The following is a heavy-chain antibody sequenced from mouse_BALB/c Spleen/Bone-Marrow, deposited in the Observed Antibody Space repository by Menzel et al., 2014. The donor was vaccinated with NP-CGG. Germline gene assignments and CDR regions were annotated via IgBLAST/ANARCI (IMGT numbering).Heavy chain of an antibody. D-gene: IGHD2-3*01. CDR2: IWGGGGT. J-gene: IGHJ4*01. CDR1: GFSLSRYN. V-gene: IGHV2-6-4*01. CDR3: ARKDGGYYVMDY. Sequence: QVQLQQPGPGLVAPSQNLSITCTVSGFSLSRYNIHWIRRPPGKGLEWLGMIWGGGGTDHNSALKSRLRISKDNSKSQIFLKINSLQIDDTAMYYCARKDGGYYVMDYWGQGTSVTVSS.